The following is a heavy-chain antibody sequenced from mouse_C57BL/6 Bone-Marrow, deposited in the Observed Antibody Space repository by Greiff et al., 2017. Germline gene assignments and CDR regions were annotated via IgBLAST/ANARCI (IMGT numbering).Heavy chain of an antibody. Sequence: VQLKESGPGLVKPSQSLSLTCSVTGYSFTSGYYWNWIRQVPGNKLEWMGYISYDGSNNYNPSLKNRISITRDSTKNQFFLKLNSVTTEDTATYCCAWADYWGQGTTLTVSS. J-gene: IGHJ2*01. D-gene: IGHD4-1*01. CDR3: AWADY. CDR2: ISYDGSN. V-gene: IGHV3-6*01. CDR1: GYSFTSGYY.